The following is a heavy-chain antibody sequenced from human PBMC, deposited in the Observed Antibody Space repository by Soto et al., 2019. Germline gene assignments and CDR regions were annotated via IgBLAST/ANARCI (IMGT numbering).Heavy chain of an antibody. CDR3: AGIGQPRYYYGMDV. CDR2: IIPIFGTA. J-gene: IGHJ6*02. D-gene: IGHD2-15*01. CDR1: GGTFSSYA. V-gene: IGHV1-69*12. Sequence: QVQLVQSGAEVKKPGSSVKVSCKASGGTFSSYAISWVRQAPGQGLEWMGGIIPIFGTANYAQKFQGRVTITADESTGTAYMGLSRLRSEDTAVYYCAGIGQPRYYYGMDVWGQGGTGTVS.